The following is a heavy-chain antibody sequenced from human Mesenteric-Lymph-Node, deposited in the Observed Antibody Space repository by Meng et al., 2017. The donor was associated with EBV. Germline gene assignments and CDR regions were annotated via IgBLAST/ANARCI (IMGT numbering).Heavy chain of an antibody. CDR2: IYHSGST. J-gene: IGHJ2*01. D-gene: IGHD4-17*01. V-gene: IGHV4-4*02. CDR1: GGSISSNNW. CDR3: ARGGIRGTRVTTSGVWNFDL. Sequence: VPLQESGPGLGKPSGTRSLTCVVSGGSISSNNWWTWVRQSPGKGLEWIGEIYHSGSTNYNPSLKSRVTTSVDKSKNQFSLKLTSVTAADTAVYYCARGGIRGTRVTTSGVWNFDLWGRGTLVTVSS.